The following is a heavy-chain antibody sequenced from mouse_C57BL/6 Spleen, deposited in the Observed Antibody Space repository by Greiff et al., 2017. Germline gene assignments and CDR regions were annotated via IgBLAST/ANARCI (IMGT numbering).Heavy chain of an antibody. V-gene: IGHV1-26*01. CDR2: INPNNGGT. CDR1: GYTFTDYY. J-gene: IGHJ3*01. D-gene: IGHD2-5*01. Sequence: VQLQQSGPELVKPGASVKISCKASGYTFTDYYMNWVKQSHGKSLEWIGDINPNNGGTSYNQKFKGKATLTVDKSSSTAYMELRSLTSEDSAVYYCARLSNSPFAYWGQGTLVTVSA. CDR3: ARLSNSPFAY.